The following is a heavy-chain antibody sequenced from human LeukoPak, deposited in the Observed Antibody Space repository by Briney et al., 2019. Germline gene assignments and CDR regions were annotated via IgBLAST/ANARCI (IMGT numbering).Heavy chain of an antibody. V-gene: IGHV6-1*01. CDR3: TRDEQWLVYFDY. D-gene: IGHD6-19*01. CDR2: AYYRSKWYN. CDR1: GDSVSSNSAA. Sequence: SQTLSLTCAISGDSVSSNSAAWNWIRQSPSRGLEWLGRAYYRSKWYNDYAESVKSRITINPDTSKNQFSLQLNSVTPEDTAVYYCTRDEQWLVYFDYWGQGTLVTVSS. J-gene: IGHJ4*02.